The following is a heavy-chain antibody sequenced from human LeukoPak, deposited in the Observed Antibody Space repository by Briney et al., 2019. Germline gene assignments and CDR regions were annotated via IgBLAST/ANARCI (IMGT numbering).Heavy chain of an antibody. CDR3: VELGITMIGGV. CDR2: MKGDGSHI. CDR1: GFTFGNFW. J-gene: IGHJ6*04. D-gene: IGHD3-10*02. Sequence: GGSLRLSCAASGFTFGNFWMSWVRQAPGRGLQWVASMKGDGSHIYYADSVKGRFTISRDNARNSLYLQMNSLRVEDTAVYYCVELGITMIGGVWGKGTTVTISS. V-gene: IGHV3-7*01.